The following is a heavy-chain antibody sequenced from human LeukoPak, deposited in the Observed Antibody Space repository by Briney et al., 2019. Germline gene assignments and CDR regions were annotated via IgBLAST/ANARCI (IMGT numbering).Heavy chain of an antibody. Sequence: TGGSLRLSCAASGSTVSSNYMSWVRQAPGKGLEWVSVIYSGGSTYYADSVKGRFTISRDNSKNTLYLQMNSLRAEDTAVYYCAREGSRYYYDSSGFDIWGQGTMVTVSS. CDR2: IYSGGST. CDR3: AREGSRYYYDSSGFDI. V-gene: IGHV3-66*01. D-gene: IGHD3-22*01. J-gene: IGHJ3*02. CDR1: GSTVSSNY.